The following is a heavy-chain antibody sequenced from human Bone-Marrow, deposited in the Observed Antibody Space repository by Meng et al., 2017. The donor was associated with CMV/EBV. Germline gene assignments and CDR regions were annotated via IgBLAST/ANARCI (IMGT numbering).Heavy chain of an antibody. Sequence: SETLSLTCTVSGGSISSSSYYWGWIRQPPGKGLEWIGSSYYSGSTYYNPSLKSRVTISVDTSKNQFSLKLSSVTAADTAVYYCARLSPRWLQSGEWFDPWGQGTLVTVSS. CDR2: SYYSGST. V-gene: IGHV4-39*01. CDR1: GGSISSSSYY. CDR3: ARLSPRWLQSGEWFDP. J-gene: IGHJ5*02. D-gene: IGHD5-24*01.